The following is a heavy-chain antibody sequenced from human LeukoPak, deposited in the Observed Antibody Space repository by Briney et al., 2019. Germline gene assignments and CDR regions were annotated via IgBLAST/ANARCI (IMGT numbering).Heavy chain of an antibody. CDR3: ARDIDY. Sequence: SETLSLTCAVSGGSISSGDYSWSWIRQPPGKGLEWIGYIYHSGSTYYNPSLKSRVIISVDRPKNQFSLKLSSVTAADTAVYYCARDIDYWGQGTLVTVSS. V-gene: IGHV4-30-2*01. CDR1: GGSISSGDYS. CDR2: IYHSGST. J-gene: IGHJ4*02.